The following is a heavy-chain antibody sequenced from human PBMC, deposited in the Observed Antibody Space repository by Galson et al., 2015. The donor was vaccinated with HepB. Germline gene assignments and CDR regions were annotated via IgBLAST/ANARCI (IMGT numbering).Heavy chain of an antibody. J-gene: IGHJ4*02. CDR1: GFTFSDYY. Sequence: SLRLSCAASGFTFSDYYMSWNRQAPGKGLEWLSYISSSTIYTNYADSVKGRFTISRDNVKNSMYLQMNSLRAEDTAVYYCARVADSDYGDHAHFDSWGLGTLVTVSS. CDR2: ISSSTIYT. V-gene: IGHV3-11*06. D-gene: IGHD4-17*01. CDR3: ARVADSDYGDHAHFDS.